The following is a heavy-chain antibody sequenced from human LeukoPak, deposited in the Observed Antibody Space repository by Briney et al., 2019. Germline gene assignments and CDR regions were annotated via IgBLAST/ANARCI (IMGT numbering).Heavy chain of an antibody. J-gene: IGHJ4*02. CDR2: INPNSGNT. Sequence: ASVKVSCKASGYTFTSYDINWVRQATGQGLEWMGWINPNSGNTGYAQKFQGRVTITRNTSISTAYMELSSLRSEDTAVYYCARGLYCSGGSCYLYYFDYWGQGTLVTVSS. V-gene: IGHV1-8*03. D-gene: IGHD2-15*01. CDR3: ARGLYCSGGSCYLYYFDY. CDR1: GYTFTSYD.